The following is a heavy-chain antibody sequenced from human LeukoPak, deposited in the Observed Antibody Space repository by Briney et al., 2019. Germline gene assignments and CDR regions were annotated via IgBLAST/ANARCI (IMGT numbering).Heavy chain of an antibody. V-gene: IGHV3-43*02. CDR1: GFTFDDYA. CDR3: AKDPITSQHSSSGSYPSV. D-gene: IGHD3-10*01. CDR2: ISGDGTIT. Sequence: GGSLRLSCVASGFTFDDYAMHWVRQAPGKGLEWVSLISGDGTITFYADSVKGRFTISRDSSKNSLFLQMNSLRTEDTALYYCAKDPITSQHSSSGSYPSVWGQGTRVTVSS. J-gene: IGHJ4*02.